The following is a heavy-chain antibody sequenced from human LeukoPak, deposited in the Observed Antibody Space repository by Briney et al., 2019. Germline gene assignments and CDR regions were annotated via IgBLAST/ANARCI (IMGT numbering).Heavy chain of an antibody. V-gene: IGHV5-51*01. Sequence: GGSLKISCQGSGYRFTSYWIGGVRRLPGKGLGWMGIIYPGDSDTRYSPSFQGQVTISADKSISTAYLQWSSLKASDTAMYYCARGDYHGGYGMDVWGQGTTVTVSS. CDR3: ARGDYHGGYGMDV. CDR1: GYRFTSYW. CDR2: IYPGDSDT. J-gene: IGHJ6*02. D-gene: IGHD4-17*01.